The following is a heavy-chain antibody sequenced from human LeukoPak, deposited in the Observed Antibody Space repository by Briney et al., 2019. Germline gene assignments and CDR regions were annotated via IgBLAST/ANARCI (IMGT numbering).Heavy chain of an antibody. J-gene: IGHJ4*02. CDR2: IYYSGST. CDR1: GGSFSGYY. Sequence: SETLSLTCAVYGGSFSGYYWGWIRQPPGKGLEWIGSIYYSGSTYYNPSLKSRVTISVDTSKNQFSLKLSSVTAADTAVYYCARDGKLWLGGPGFDYWGQGTLVTVSS. CDR3: ARDGKLWLGGPGFDY. D-gene: IGHD5-18*01. V-gene: IGHV4-34*01.